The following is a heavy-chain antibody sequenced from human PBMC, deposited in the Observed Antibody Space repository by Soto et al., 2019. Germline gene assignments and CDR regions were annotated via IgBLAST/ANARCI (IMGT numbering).Heavy chain of an antibody. CDR2: MSHSGGT. CDR3: ARVERGTATTVVDAFDI. D-gene: IGHD1-1*01. J-gene: IGHJ3*02. Sequence: QVQLQQWGAGLLKPSETLSLTCAVNGGSVNSGNYYWSWIRQPPGKGLEWIGEMSHSGGTHFNPSLKSRVTIAVDTSKNQLSLKMSSVTAADTALYYCARVERGTATTVVDAFDIWGPGTMVTVSS. V-gene: IGHV4-34*01. CDR1: GGSVNSGNYY.